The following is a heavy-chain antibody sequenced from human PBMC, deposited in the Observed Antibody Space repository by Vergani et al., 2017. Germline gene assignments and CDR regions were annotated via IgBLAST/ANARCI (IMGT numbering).Heavy chain of an antibody. D-gene: IGHD6-19*01. CDR1: GGSISSSSYY. Sequence: QLQLQESGPGLVKPSETLSLTCTVSGGSISSSSYYWGWIRQPPGKGLEWIGSIYYSGSTYYNPSLKSRVTISVDTSKNQFSLKLSSVTAADTAVYYCARHASSGWGEFDYWGQGTLVTVSS. J-gene: IGHJ4*02. V-gene: IGHV4-39*01. CDR3: ARHASSGWGEFDY. CDR2: IYYSGST.